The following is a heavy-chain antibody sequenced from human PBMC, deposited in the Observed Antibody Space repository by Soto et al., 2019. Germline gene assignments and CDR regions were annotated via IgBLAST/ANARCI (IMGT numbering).Heavy chain of an antibody. Sequence: PSETLSLTCTVSGGSLSLYYWSWVRQSPGKGLEWLGYIYYNGSATYNPSLRSRATITIDTSKTQFSLRLTSVTAADTAVYYCARDAGEIWNNLYSSSGMHVSGPAPTVTVSS. D-gene: IGHD3-16*01. CDR1: GGSLSLYY. J-gene: IGHJ6*02. CDR3: ARDAGEIWNNLYSSSGMHV. V-gene: IGHV4-59*01. CDR2: IYYNGSA.